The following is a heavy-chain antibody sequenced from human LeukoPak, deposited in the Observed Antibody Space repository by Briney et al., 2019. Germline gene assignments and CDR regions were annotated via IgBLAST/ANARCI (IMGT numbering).Heavy chain of an antibody. CDR3: ARSSDSSDLGY. V-gene: IGHV3-33*01. D-gene: IGHD6-25*01. CDR1: GFTFRSYG. J-gene: IGHJ4*02. Sequence: GGSLRLSCAASGFTFRSYGMHWVRQAQGKGLEWVAVIWSDGSQQHYADSVKGRFTISRDNSKNTLYLQMNSLRVDDTAVCYCARSSDSSDLGYWGQGTLVTVSS. CDR2: IWSDGSQQ.